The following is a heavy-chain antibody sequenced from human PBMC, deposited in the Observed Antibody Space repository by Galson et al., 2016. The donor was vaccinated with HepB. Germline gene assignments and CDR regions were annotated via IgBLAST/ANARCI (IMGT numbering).Heavy chain of an antibody. CDR2: IIPIFGTA. Sequence: SCKASGGTFSSYAIGWVRQAPGQGLEWMGGIIPIFGTANYAQKFQGRVTITADESTSTAYMELSSLRSEDTAVYYCARVPPYCTNGVCKQKNWFDPWGQGTLVTVSS. CDR1: GGTFSSYA. J-gene: IGHJ5*02. D-gene: IGHD2-8*01. CDR3: ARVPPYCTNGVCKQKNWFDP. V-gene: IGHV1-69*01.